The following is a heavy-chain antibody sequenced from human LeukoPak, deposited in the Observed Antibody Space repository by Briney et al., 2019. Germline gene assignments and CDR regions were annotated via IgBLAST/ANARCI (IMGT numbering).Heavy chain of an antibody. CDR2: IYSGGST. J-gene: IGHJ4*02. CDR3: AKGRYGDYLYYFDY. CDR1: GFTVSSNY. Sequence: GGSLRLSCAASGFTVSSNYMSWVRQAPGKGLEWVSVIYSGGSTYYADSVKGRFTISRDNSKNTLYLQMNSLRAEDTAVYYCAKGRYGDYLYYFDYWGQGTLVTVSS. V-gene: IGHV3-66*01. D-gene: IGHD4-17*01.